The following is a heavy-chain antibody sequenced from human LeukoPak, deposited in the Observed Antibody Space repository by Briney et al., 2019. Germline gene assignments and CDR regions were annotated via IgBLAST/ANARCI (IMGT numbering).Heavy chain of an antibody. Sequence: PGGSLRLSCAASGFTFSSYSMNWVRQAPGKGLEWVSSISSSSYIYYADSVKGRFTISRDNAKNSLYLQMNSLRAEDTAVYYCARDKEITMVRGVISHWFDPWGQGTLVTVSS. D-gene: IGHD3-10*01. CDR2: ISSSSYI. J-gene: IGHJ5*02. CDR3: ARDKEITMVRGVISHWFDP. CDR1: GFTFSSYS. V-gene: IGHV3-21*01.